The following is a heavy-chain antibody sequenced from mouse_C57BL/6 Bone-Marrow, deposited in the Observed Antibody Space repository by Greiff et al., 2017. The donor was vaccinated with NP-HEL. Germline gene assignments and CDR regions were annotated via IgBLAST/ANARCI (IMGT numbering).Heavy chain of an antibody. CDR1: GFTFSSYA. CDR2: ISDGGSYT. CDR3: ARDRYYYGSSCYFDY. V-gene: IGHV5-4*01. Sequence: EVQGVESGGGLVKPGGSLKLSCAASGFTFSSYAMSWVRQTPEKRLEWVATISDGGSYTYYPDNVKGRFPISRDNAKNNLYLQMSHLKSEDTAMYYCARDRYYYGSSCYFDYWGQGTTLTVSS. J-gene: IGHJ2*01. D-gene: IGHD1-1*01.